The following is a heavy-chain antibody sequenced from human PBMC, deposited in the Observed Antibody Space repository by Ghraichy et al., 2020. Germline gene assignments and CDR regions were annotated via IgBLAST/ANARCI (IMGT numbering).Heavy chain of an antibody. V-gene: IGHV3-21*01. CDR1: GFTFSTYS. CDR2: ISSTSSHI. CDR3: ARDPDTNSDQGWFDP. D-gene: IGHD4-11*01. J-gene: IGHJ5*02. Sequence: GGSLRLSCAASGFTFSTYSMNWVRQAPGKGLEWVSSISSTSSHIYYADSVKGRFTISRDNAKNSLFLQMNSLRAEDTAVYYCARDPDTNSDQGWFDPWAQGTLVTVSS.